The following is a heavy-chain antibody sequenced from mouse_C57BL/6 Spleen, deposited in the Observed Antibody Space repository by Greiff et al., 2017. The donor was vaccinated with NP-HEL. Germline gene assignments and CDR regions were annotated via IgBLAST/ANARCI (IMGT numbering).Heavy chain of an antibody. Sequence: EVKLVESGGGLVKPGGSLKLSCAASGFTFSSYAMSWVRQTPEKRLEWVATISDGGSYTYYPDNVKGRFTISRDNAKNNLYLQMSHLKSEDTAMYYCARDQHDYDGYYAMDYWGQGTSVTVSS. V-gene: IGHV5-4*01. CDR3: ARDQHDYDGYYAMDY. CDR1: GFTFSSYA. CDR2: ISDGGSYT. J-gene: IGHJ4*01. D-gene: IGHD2-4*01.